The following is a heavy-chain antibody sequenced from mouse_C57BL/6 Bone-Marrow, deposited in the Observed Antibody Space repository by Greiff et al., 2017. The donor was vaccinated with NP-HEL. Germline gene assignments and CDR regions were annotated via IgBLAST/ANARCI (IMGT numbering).Heavy chain of an antibody. CDR2: IYPRDGST. J-gene: IGHJ3*01. V-gene: IGHV1-85*01. D-gene: IGHD1-1*01. Sequence: VQLQQSGPELVKPGASVKLSCKASGYTFTSYDINWVKQRPGQGLEWIGWIYPRDGSTKYNEKFKGKATLTVDTSSSTAYMELHSLTSEDSAVYFCARRYYYGRGSWCAYWGQGTLVTVSA. CDR3: ARRYYYGRGSWCAY. CDR1: GYTFTSYD.